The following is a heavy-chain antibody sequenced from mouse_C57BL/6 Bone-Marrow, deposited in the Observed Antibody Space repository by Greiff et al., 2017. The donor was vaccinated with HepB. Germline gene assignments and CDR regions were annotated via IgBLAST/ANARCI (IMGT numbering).Heavy chain of an antibody. D-gene: IGHD2-4*01. CDR1: GFTFSDYG. CDR2: ISNLAYSI. Sequence: EVHLVESGGGLVQPGGSLKLSCAASGFTFSDYGMAWVRQAPRKGPEWVAFISNLAYSIYYADTVTGRFTISRENAKNTLYLEMSSLRSEDTAMYYCARREEGMIEKAMDYWGQGTSVTVSS. CDR3: ARREEGMIEKAMDY. V-gene: IGHV5-15*01. J-gene: IGHJ4*01.